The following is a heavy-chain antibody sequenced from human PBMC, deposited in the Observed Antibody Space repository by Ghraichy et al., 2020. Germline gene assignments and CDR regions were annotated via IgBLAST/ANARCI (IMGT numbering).Heavy chain of an antibody. CDR1: GFTFSSYW. Sequence: GESLNISCAASGFTFSSYWMHWVRQAPGKGLVWVSRINSDGSSTSYADSVKGRFTISRDNAKNTLYLQMNSLRAEDTAVYYCARDPRAYNWFDPWGQGTLVTVSS. J-gene: IGHJ5*02. CDR3: ARDPRAYNWFDP. CDR2: INSDGSST. V-gene: IGHV3-74*01.